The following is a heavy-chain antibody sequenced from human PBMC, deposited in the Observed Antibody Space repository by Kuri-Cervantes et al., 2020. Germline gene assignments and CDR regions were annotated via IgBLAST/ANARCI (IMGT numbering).Heavy chain of an antibody. Sequence: GGSLRLSCAASGFTFSSYWMHWVRQAPGKGLVWVSRINSDGSSASYADSVKGRFTISRDNAKNTLYLQMNSLRADDTCIYFCARGGGFEYWGQGTLVTVSS. CDR3: ARGGGFEY. J-gene: IGHJ4*02. D-gene: IGHD3-16*01. V-gene: IGHV3-74*01. CDR2: INSDGSSA. CDR1: GFTFSSYW.